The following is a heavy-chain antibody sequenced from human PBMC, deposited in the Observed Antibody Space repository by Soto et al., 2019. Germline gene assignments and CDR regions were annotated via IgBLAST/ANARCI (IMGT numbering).Heavy chain of an antibody. D-gene: IGHD3-3*01. J-gene: IGHJ4*01. CDR1: GYTFSDYY. CDR2: IDTSGTKI. CDR3: ASHYDIWSGYLSPVDY. V-gene: IGHV3-11*01. Sequence: QVQLVESGGDLVKPGGSLRLSCAASGYTFSDYYMSWIRQAPGKGLEWISYIDTSGTKIYYADSVKGRFTITRDNAKNSLYLEMNSLRDEDTAAYYCASHYDIWSGYLSPVDYWCHGTLVTVSS.